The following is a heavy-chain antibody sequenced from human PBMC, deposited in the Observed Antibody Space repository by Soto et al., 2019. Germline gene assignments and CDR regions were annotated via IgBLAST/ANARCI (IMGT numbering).Heavy chain of an antibody. J-gene: IGHJ6*02. Sequence: QVQLVQSGAEVKKPGSSVKVSCKTSGVSFNNNGIGWVRQAPGHGLEWMGGVSPPFRTSNYARKFQGRIPITADASPGTGHMALSRLSSADTAQYYCARVLYYGSGSYSPYGMDVWGQGTTVTVSS. CDR3: ARVLYYGSGSYSPYGMDV. D-gene: IGHD3-10*01. CDR1: GVSFNNNG. CDR2: VSPPFRTS. V-gene: IGHV1-69*01.